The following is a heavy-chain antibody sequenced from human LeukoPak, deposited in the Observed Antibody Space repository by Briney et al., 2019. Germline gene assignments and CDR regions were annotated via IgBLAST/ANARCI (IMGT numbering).Heavy chain of an antibody. CDR2: VHHTGRA. V-gene: IGHV4-39*07. Sequence: PSETLSLTCTVSGDSISGSNYHWGWIRHPPGKGLEWLGTVHHTGRAFYNPSLRGRTTVSVDTSKNEFSLKLTSVTAADTAVYYCAREPDAWGQGILVIVSS. J-gene: IGHJ5*02. CDR1: GDSISGSNYH. CDR3: AREPDA.